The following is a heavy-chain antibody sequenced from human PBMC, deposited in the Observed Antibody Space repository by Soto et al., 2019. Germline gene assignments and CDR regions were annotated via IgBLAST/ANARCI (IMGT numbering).Heavy chain of an antibody. CDR3: ATSVAMATTPDS. J-gene: IGHJ4*02. CDR2: IYYSGST. V-gene: IGHV4-31*03. Sequence: TLSLTCSVSGGSISSGYYYWSWIRQPPGKGLEWIGYIYYSGSTYYNPSLKSRVAISVDTSKNQFSLKLTSVTAADTAVYYCATSVAMATTPDSWGQGTLVTVSS. CDR1: GGSISSGYYY. D-gene: IGHD1-1*01.